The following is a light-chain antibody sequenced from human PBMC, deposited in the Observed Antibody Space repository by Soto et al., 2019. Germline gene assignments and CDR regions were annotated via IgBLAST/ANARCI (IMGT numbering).Light chain of an antibody. CDR2: EVR. V-gene: IGLV2-14*01. CDR3: SSHTSSSTPYV. CDR1: SSDVGGYNY. Sequence: QSALTQPASVSGSPGQSITISCTGTSSDVGGYNYVSWYQQHPGKAPKLVIYEVRNRPSGVSNRFSGSKSGNTASLTISGLQAEDEADYYCSSHTSSSTPYVFGTGTKLTVL. J-gene: IGLJ1*01.